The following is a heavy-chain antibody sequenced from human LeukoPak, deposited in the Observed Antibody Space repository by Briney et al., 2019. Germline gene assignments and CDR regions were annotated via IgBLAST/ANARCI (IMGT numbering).Heavy chain of an antibody. CDR1: GYFFTAYY. Sequence: VASVKVSCKASGYFFTAYYMHWVRQAPGQGLEWMAWINCKNGDTKYEQKFQGRVTMTRDTSISTAYMEVIRLRSDDTAVYYCARSPHILTGEKFEYWGQGTRVTVSS. CDR3: ARSPHILTGEKFEY. J-gene: IGHJ4*02. V-gene: IGHV1-2*02. D-gene: IGHD3-9*01. CDR2: INCKNGDT.